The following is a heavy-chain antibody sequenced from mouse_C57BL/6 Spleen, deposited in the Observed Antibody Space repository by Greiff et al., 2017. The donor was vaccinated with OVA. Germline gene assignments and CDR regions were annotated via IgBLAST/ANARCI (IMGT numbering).Heavy chain of an antibody. J-gene: IGHJ3*01. CDR3: ARAGDSAWFAY. D-gene: IGHD2-13*01. V-gene: IGHV5-17*01. Sequence: EVHLVESGGGLVKPGGSLKLSCAASGFTFSDYGMHWVRQAPEKGLEWVAYISSGSSTICYADTVKGRFTISRDNAKNTLFLQLASLRSEGTAMDYCARAGDSAWFAYWGKGTLVTVSA. CDR2: ISSGSSTI. CDR1: GFTFSDYG.